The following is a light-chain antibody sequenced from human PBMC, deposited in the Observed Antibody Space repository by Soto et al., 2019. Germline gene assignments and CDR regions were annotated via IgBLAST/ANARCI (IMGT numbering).Light chain of an antibody. CDR3: TSYTSSSSYV. J-gene: IGLJ1*01. Sequence: QSALTQPASVSGSPGQSITISCTGTSSDIGAYNYVSWYQQHPGKTPKLMIYEVRDRPSGVSNRFSGSKSGNTASLTISGLQAEDEADYYCTSYTSSSSYVFGTGTKLTV. CDR2: EVR. CDR1: SSDIGAYNY. V-gene: IGLV2-14*01.